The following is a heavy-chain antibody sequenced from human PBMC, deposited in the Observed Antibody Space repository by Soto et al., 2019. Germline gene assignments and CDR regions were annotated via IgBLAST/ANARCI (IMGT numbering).Heavy chain of an antibody. D-gene: IGHD6-6*01. Sequence: XETLCLTCAVYGGSFSGYYWSWIRQPPGKGLEWIGEINHSGSTNYNPSLKSRVTISVDTSKNQFSLKLSSVTAADTAVYYCARGKGLEAARRNPRYYYYYGMDVWGQGTTVTVSS. V-gene: IGHV4-34*01. J-gene: IGHJ6*02. CDR1: GGSFSGYY. CDR3: ARGKGLEAARRNPRYYYYYGMDV. CDR2: INHSGST.